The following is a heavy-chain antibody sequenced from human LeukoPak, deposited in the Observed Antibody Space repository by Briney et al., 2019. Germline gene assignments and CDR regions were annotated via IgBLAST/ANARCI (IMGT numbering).Heavy chain of an antibody. CDR2: MNPNSGNT. Sequence: GASVKVSCKASGYTFTSYDINWVRQAPGQGLEWMGWMNPNSGNTGYAQKFQGRVTMTRNTSISTAYMELSSLRSEDTAVYYCARRPYYYDSSGQGMYYFDYWGQGTLVTVPS. CDR1: GYTFTSYD. D-gene: IGHD3-22*01. V-gene: IGHV1-8*01. J-gene: IGHJ4*02. CDR3: ARRPYYYDSSGQGMYYFDY.